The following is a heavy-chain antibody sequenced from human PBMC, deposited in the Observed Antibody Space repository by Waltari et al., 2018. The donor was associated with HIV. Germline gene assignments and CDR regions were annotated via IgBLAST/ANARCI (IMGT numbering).Heavy chain of an antibody. CDR3: ARGASAAPWFDP. CDR2: INPNSGGT. D-gene: IGHD6-13*01. Sequence: VQLVQSGAEVKKPGASLKVSCKASGYPFNDYYIHWVRQAPGQGLEWMGRINPNSGGTKYAEKFQGRVTMTRDTSISTAYMELSRLRSDDTAVYYCARGASAAPWFDPWGQGTLVTVSP. V-gene: IGHV1-2*06. J-gene: IGHJ5*02. CDR1: GYPFNDYY.